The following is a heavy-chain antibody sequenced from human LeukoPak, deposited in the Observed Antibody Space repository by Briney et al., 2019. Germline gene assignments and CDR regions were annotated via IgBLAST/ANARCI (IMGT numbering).Heavy chain of an antibody. CDR3: ARDRIKSGSYYFDY. D-gene: IGHD1-26*01. Sequence: GGSLRLSCAASAFTFSDYSMNWVRQAPGKGLEWVSYISGRSSTIYYANSVKGRFTISRDNAKNSMYLQMNSLRAEDTAVYYCARDRIKSGSYYFDYWGQGTLVTVSS. CDR1: AFTFSDYS. CDR2: ISGRSSTI. V-gene: IGHV3-48*01. J-gene: IGHJ4*02.